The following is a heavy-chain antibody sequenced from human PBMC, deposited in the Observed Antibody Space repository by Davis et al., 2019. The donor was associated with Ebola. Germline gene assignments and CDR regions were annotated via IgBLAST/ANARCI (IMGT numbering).Heavy chain of an antibody. CDR3: ATDDYGNFDY. Sequence: GESLKISCEGSGFTFRSFGMQWVRQAPGRGLEWVSYIRGSGSTLYYADSVKGRFTISRDNAKNSLYLQINSLRDEDTAVYYCATDDYGNFDYWSQGTLVTVSS. D-gene: IGHD4-17*01. V-gene: IGHV3-48*02. J-gene: IGHJ4*02. CDR2: IRGSGSTL. CDR1: GFTFRSFG.